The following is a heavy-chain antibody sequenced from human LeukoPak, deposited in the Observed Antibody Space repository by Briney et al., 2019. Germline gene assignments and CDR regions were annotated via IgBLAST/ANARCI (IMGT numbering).Heavy chain of an antibody. D-gene: IGHD6-13*01. CDR1: GGSISSYY. J-gene: IGHJ4*02. CDR2: IYYSGST. Sequence: SETLSLTCTVSGGSISSYYWSWIRQPPGKGLEWIGYIYYSGSTNYNPSLKSRVTISVDTSKNQFSLKLSSVTAADTAVYYCARVDSSNWYEYRGYFDYWGQGTLVTVSS. CDR3: ARVDSSNWYEYRGYFDY. V-gene: IGHV4-59*01.